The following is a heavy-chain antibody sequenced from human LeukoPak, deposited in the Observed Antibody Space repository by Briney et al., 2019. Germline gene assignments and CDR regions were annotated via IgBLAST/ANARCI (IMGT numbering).Heavy chain of an antibody. D-gene: IGHD2-8*01. CDR2: ISGSGGST. V-gene: IGHV3-23*01. Sequence: GGSLRLSCAASGFTFSSYSMNWVRQAPGKGLEWVSAISGSGGSTYYADSVKGRFTISRDNSKNTLYLQMNSLRAEDTAVYYCAGSIVLMVYASYWGQGTLVTVSS. CDR3: AGSIVLMVYASY. CDR1: GFTFSSYS. J-gene: IGHJ4*02.